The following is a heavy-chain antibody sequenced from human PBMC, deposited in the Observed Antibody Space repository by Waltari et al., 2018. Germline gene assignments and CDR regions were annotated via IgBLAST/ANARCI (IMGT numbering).Heavy chain of an antibody. Sequence: EVQLVQSGAEVKKPGESLTISCKGSGYSFTSYWIGWVRQLPGKGLEWMGIIYPGDSDTRYSPSFQGQVTISADKSISTAYLQWSSLKASDTAMYYCARHKLLWFGELFPFDYWGQGTLVTVSS. V-gene: IGHV5-51*01. J-gene: IGHJ4*02. D-gene: IGHD3-10*01. CDR2: IYPGDSDT. CDR1: GYSFTSYW. CDR3: ARHKLLWFGELFPFDY.